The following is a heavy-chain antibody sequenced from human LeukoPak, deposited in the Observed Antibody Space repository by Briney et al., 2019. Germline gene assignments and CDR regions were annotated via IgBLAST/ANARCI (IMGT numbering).Heavy chain of an antibody. CDR3: AKGLDYGGNSLYFQH. Sequence: GGSLRLSCAASGFTFSSYAMSWVRQAPGKGLEWVSAVSGSGGSTCYADSVKGRFTISRDNSKNTLYLQMNSLRAEDTAVYYCAKGLDYGGNSLYFQHWGQGTLVTVSS. CDR2: VSGSGGST. J-gene: IGHJ1*01. CDR1: GFTFSSYA. V-gene: IGHV3-23*01. D-gene: IGHD4-23*01.